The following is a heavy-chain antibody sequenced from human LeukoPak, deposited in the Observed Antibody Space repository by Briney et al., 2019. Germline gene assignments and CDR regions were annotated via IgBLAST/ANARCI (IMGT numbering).Heavy chain of an antibody. CDR2: IYYSGST. V-gene: IGHV4-59*01. CDR3: ARDKGAVAGLDY. Sequence: SETLSLTCTVSGGSISSYYWSWIRQPPGKGLEWIGYIYYSGSTNYNPSLKSRVTISVDTSKNQFSLKLSSVTAADTAVYYCARDKGAVAGLDYWGQGTLVTVSS. J-gene: IGHJ4*02. CDR1: GGSISSYY. D-gene: IGHD6-19*01.